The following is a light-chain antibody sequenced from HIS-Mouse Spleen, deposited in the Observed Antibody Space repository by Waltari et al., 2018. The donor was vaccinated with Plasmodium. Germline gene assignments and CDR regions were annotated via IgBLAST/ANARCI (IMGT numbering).Light chain of an antibody. CDR1: SLRSYY. CDR2: GKN. V-gene: IGLV3-19*01. Sequence: ELTQDPAVSVALGQTVRITCQGDSLRSYYASWYQQKPGQAPVLVIYGKNNRPSGIPDRFSGSSSGNTASLTITGAQAEDEADYYCNSRDSSGNHLIFGGGTKLTVL. J-gene: IGLJ2*01. CDR3: NSRDSSGNHLI.